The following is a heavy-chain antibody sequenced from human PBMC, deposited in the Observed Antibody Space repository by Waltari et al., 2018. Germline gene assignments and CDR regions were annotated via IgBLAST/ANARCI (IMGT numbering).Heavy chain of an antibody. CDR1: GFAFSSYW. Sequence: EVRLEESGGGLVQPGGSLRLSCAASGFAFSSYWMHWVRQAPGKGLVWVSRFDAGGRGTTDAECVMSRVTISRDNAKNTVYLEVNRLRAEDTAVYYCSRSPAGYSRSDYWGQGTLVTVSS. D-gene: IGHD5-18*01. CDR2: FDAGGRGT. V-gene: IGHV3-74*01. CDR3: SRSPAGYSRSDY. J-gene: IGHJ4*02.